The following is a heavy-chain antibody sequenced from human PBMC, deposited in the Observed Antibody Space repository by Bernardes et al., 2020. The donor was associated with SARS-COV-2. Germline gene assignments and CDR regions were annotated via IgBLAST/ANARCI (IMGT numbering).Heavy chain of an antibody. CDR3: ARPQFPHDKYYFDL. V-gene: IGHV5-51*01. J-gene: IGHJ4*02. CDR2: IYPGDSDT. D-gene: IGHD3-9*01. CDR1: GYSFFSYW. Sequence: GESLKISCQGSGYSFFSYWIAWVRQTPGKGLEWMGIIYPGDSDTRYSPSFQGQVTISVDESITTAYLQWSSLKASDTAMYYCARPQFPHDKYYFDLWGQGTLVTVSS.